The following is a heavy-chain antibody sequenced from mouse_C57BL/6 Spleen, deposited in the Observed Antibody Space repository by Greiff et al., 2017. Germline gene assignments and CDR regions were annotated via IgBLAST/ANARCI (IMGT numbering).Heavy chain of an antibody. CDR2: IDPSDSYT. V-gene: IGHV1-69*01. D-gene: IGHD1-1*01. CDR1: GYTFTSYW. J-gene: IGHJ2*01. CDR3: ARFYYGRSYFDY. Sequence: QVQLKQPGAELVMPGASVKLSCKASGYTFTSYWMHWVKQRPGQGLEWIGEIDPSDSYTNYNQKFKGKSTLTVDKSSSTAYMQLSILTSEDSAVYYCARFYYGRSYFDYWGQGTTLTVSS.